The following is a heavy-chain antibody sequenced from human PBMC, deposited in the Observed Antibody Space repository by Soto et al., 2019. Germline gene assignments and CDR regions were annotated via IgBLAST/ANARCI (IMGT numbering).Heavy chain of an antibody. CDR2: ISAYNGNT. Sequence: VASVKVSCKASGYTFTSYGISWVRQAPGQGLEWMGWISAYNGNTNYAQKLQGRVTMTTDTSTSTAYMELRSLRSDDTAVYYCARDPLTYYYDSSGDAFDIWGQGTMVTVSS. D-gene: IGHD3-22*01. J-gene: IGHJ3*02. V-gene: IGHV1-18*01. CDR1: GYTFTSYG. CDR3: ARDPLTYYYDSSGDAFDI.